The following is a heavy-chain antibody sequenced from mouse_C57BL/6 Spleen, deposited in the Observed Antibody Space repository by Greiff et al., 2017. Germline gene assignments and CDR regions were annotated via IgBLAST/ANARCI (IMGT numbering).Heavy chain of an antibody. V-gene: IGHV1-55*01. J-gene: IGHJ2*01. CDR3: ASEGGLRDY. CDR1: GYTFTSYW. Sequence: QVQLQQPGAELVKPGASVKMSCKASGYTFTSYWITWVKQRPGQGLEWIGDIYPGSGSTNYNEKYKCKATLTVYTSSCTAHLQLSSLTSEDFAVYYCASEGGLRDYWGPGTTLTV. CDR2: IYPGSGST. D-gene: IGHD1-1*01.